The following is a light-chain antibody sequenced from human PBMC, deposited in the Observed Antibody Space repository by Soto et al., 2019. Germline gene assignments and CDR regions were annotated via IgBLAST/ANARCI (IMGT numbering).Light chain of an antibody. Sequence: QSVRSQPASVSGSPGQSITMSCAGTNSDVGTSNLVSWYQQHPGKAPKVMIYEGTKRPSGVSIRFSGSKSGNTASLTISGLQAEDEADYYCCSYAGRVVFGGGTKLTVL. J-gene: IGLJ2*01. CDR3: CSYAGRVV. V-gene: IGLV2-23*01. CDR2: EGT. CDR1: NSDVGTSNL.